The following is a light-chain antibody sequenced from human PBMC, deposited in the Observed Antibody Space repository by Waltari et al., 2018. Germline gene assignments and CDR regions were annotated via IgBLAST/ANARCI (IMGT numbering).Light chain of an antibody. V-gene: IGLV2-14*03. CDR2: DVS. CDR3: SSYTSSSNPYV. Sequence: QSALTQPASVSGSPGQSLTISCTGTSSDVAGYNYVSWYQHPPGKAPKHKIYDVSNRPSGVPNRFSGSKSANTAALIISGLQAEDEAEYYCSSYTSSSNPYVFGTGTKVTVL. J-gene: IGLJ1*01. CDR1: SSDVAGYNY.